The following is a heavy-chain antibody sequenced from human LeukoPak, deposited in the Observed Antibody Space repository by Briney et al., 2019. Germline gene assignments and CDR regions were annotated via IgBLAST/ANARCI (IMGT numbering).Heavy chain of an antibody. V-gene: IGHV1-46*01. J-gene: IGHJ4*02. CDR1: GYTFTSYY. Sequence: ASVKVSCKASGYTFTSYYMHWVRQAPGQGLEWMGIINPSGGSTSYAQKFQGRVTMTTDTSTSTAHLDLRSLRSDDTAVYFCARDGYGSYFDFWGQGTLVTVSS. CDR2: INPSGGST. CDR3: ARDGYGSYFDF. D-gene: IGHD5-18*01.